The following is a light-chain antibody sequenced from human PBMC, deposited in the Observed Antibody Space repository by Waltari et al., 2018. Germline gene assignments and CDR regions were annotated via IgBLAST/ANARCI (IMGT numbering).Light chain of an antibody. CDR2: AAS. J-gene: IGKJ4*01. V-gene: IGKV1-39*01. CDR3: QQSYSSLLT. CDR1: QSISRF. Sequence: DIEMTQPPSSLSASVGGRVIITCRASQSISRFLNWYQHKPGKAPNLLIHAASILQSGVPSRFSGSGSETDFTLTISSLQPEDFATYYCQQSYSSLLTFGGGTKVEIK.